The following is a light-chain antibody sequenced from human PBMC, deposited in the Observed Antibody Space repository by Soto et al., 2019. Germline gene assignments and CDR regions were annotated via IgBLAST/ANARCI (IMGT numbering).Light chain of an antibody. Sequence: EIVLTQSPGTLSLFPGERATLSCRASQSISNNYLAWYQQKPGQAPRLLIHGASNRATGIPDRFSGAGSGTDFSLTISRPEPEDFTVYYCHQYGSAQAWRSGQGTKVEIK. CDR2: GAS. J-gene: IGKJ1*01. CDR1: QSISNNY. CDR3: HQYGSAQAWR. V-gene: IGKV3-20*01.